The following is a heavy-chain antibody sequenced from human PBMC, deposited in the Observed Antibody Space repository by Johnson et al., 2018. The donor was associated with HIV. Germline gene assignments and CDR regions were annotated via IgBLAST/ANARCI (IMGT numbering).Heavy chain of an antibody. J-gene: IGHJ3*02. CDR1: GFTFTDYY. CDR2: ISSDGSSK. V-gene: IGHV3-11*01. CDR3: AREGSGIAGGGAFDI. D-gene: IGHD1-26*01. Sequence: QEQLVESGGSLVKPGGSMRLSCAASGFTFTDYYMTWIRQAPGKGLEWVAVISSDGSSKQYADSVKGRFTISRDNAKNSLYLQMNSLRAEDTAVYYCAREGSGIAGGGAFDIWGQGTMVTVSS.